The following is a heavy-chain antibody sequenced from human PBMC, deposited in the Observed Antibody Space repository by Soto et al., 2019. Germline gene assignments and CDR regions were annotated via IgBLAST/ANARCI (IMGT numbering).Heavy chain of an antibody. CDR2: INQDASEK. CDR3: ARDRGAYYFDY. J-gene: IGHJ4*02. V-gene: IGHV3-7*05. D-gene: IGHD1-26*01. Sequence: GGSLRLSCAASGFSFSTYWMSWVRQAPGKGLEWVANINQDASEKGYVDSVKGRFTISRDNAENSLYLQMNSLRAEDTAVYYCARDRGAYYFDYWGRETLVTVSS. CDR1: GFSFSTYW.